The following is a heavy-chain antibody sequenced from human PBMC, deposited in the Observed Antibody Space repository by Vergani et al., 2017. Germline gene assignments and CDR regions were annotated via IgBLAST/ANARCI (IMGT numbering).Heavy chain of an antibody. V-gene: IGHV4-34*11. CDR3: ARVGGYYDSSGYYYAAGSFDY. D-gene: IGHD3-22*01. CDR2: IYYSGST. Sequence: QVQLQQWGAGLLKPSETLSLTCAVYGGSFSDYYWSWIRQPPGKGLEWIGYIYYSGSTNYNPSLKSRVTISVDTSKNQFSLKLSSVTAADTAVYYCARVGGYYDSSGYYYAAGSFDYWGQGTLVTVSS. CDR1: GGSFSDYY. J-gene: IGHJ4*02.